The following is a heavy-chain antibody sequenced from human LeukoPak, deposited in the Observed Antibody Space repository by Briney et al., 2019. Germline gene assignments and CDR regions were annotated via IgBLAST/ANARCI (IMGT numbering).Heavy chain of an antibody. Sequence: SQTLSLTCAVSGGSISSGGYSWSWIRQPPGKGLEWIGYIYHSGSTYYNPSLKSRVTISVDRSKNQFSLKLSSVTAADTAVYYCARRASYSSSSWYVDYWGQGTLVTVSS. D-gene: IGHD6-13*01. CDR1: GGSISSGGYS. V-gene: IGHV4-30-2*01. CDR2: IYHSGST. J-gene: IGHJ4*02. CDR3: ARRASYSSSSWYVDY.